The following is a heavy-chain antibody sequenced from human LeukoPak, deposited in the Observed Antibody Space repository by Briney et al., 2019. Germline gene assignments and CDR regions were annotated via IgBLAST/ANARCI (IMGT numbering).Heavy chain of an antibody. CDR1: GGTFSSYA. CDR3: ARVIAIKVGFDY. D-gene: IGHD2-21*01. V-gene: IGHV1-18*01. J-gene: IGHJ4*02. Sequence: VSVKVSCKASGGTFSSYAISWVRQAPGQGLEWMGWISAYNGNTNYAQKLQGRVTMTTDTSTSTAYMELRSLRSDDTAVYYCARVIAIKVGFDYWGQGTLVTVSS. CDR2: ISAYNGNT.